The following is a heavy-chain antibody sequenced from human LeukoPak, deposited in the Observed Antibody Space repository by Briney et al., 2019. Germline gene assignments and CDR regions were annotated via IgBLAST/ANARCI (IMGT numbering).Heavy chain of an antibody. CDR2: ISSNDGNT. V-gene: IGHV1-18*01. J-gene: IGHJ5*02. CDR1: GYTFTSYG. Sequence: ASVKVSCKASGYTFTSYGISWVRQAPGQGLEWMGWISSNDGNTYYVQNFQGRVTMTTDTSTSTAYMELRSLRSDDTAVYFCASDRTMTTVPSGQVWDDPWGQGTLVTVSS. CDR3: ASDRTMTTVPSGQVWDDP. D-gene: IGHD1-26*01.